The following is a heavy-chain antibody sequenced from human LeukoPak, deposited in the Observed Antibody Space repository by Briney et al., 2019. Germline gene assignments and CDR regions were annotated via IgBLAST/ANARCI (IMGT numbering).Heavy chain of an antibody. V-gene: IGHV3-21*01. CDR1: GFTFSSYA. CDR3: ARDRGVVPAAMWPDYFDY. D-gene: IGHD2-2*01. CDR2: ISSSSSYI. Sequence: PGGSLRLSCAASGFTFSSYAMSWVRQAPGKGLEWVSSISSSSSYIYYADSVKGRFTISRDNAKNSLYLQMNSLRAEDTAVYYCARDRGVVPAAMWPDYFDYWGQGTLVTVSS. J-gene: IGHJ4*02.